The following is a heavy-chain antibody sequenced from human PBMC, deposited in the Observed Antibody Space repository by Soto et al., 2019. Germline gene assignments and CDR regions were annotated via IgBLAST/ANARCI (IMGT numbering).Heavy chain of an antibody. Sequence: ASVKVSCKASGYIFTSYGISWVRQAPGQGLEWMGWIRADNGNTNYAQKFQGRVTMTTDTSTSTAYMELRSLRSEDTAVYYCASGRDEDYFDYWSQGTLVTVSS. V-gene: IGHV1-18*01. CDR2: IRADNGNT. CDR1: GYIFTSYG. CDR3: ASGRDEDYFDY. J-gene: IGHJ4*02.